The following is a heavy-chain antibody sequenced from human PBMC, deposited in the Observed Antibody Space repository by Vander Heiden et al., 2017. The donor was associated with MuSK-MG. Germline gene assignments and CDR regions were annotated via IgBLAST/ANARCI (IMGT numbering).Heavy chain of an antibody. CDR1: GGTFRSGA. CDR3: ARDHSARIAARFDY. V-gene: IGHV1-69*01. Sequence: QVQLVQSGHEVKKPGSSVKVSCKAHGGTFRSGAISGVRQAPGQALEWMGGIIPIFGTANYAQKYQGRVTITAAESTSTAYMELSRLRSEDTAVYYCARDHSARIAARFDYWGQGTLVTVSS. D-gene: IGHD6-6*01. CDR2: IIPIFGTA. J-gene: IGHJ4*02.